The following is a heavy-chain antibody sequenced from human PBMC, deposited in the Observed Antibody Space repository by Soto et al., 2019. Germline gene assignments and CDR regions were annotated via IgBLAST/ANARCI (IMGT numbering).Heavy chain of an antibody. CDR2: ISGSGGST. CDR1: GFTFSSYA. V-gene: IGHV3-23*01. CDR3: AKMVDIAAAGDYPSHNWFDP. Sequence: PGGSLRLSCAASGFTFSSYAMSWVRQAPGKGLEWVSAISGSGGSTYYADSVKGRFTISRDNSKNTLYLQMNSLRAEDTAVYYCAKMVDIAAAGDYPSHNWFDPWGQGTLVTVSS. D-gene: IGHD6-13*01. J-gene: IGHJ5*02.